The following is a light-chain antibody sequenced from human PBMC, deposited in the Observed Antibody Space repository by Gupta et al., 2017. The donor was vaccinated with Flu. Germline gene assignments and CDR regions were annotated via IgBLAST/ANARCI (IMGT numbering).Light chain of an antibody. J-gene: IGLJ1*01. V-gene: IGLV2-14*01. Sequence: QSALTQPASVSGSPGQSITIPSTGTSSDVGGYNYVSWYQHHPGKAPKLMIYEVSHRPSGVSFRFSGSKSGNTASLTISGLQADDEADYHCSLYASSSTTVFGTGTKVTVL. CDR3: SLYASSSTTV. CDR2: EVS. CDR1: SSDVGGYNY.